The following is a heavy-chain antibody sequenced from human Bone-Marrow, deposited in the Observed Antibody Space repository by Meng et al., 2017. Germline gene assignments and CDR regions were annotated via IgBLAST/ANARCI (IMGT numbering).Heavy chain of an antibody. CDR3: AKDSTSPSWFDP. V-gene: IGHV1-18*01. Sequence: QVQLVQSGAEVKKPGASVKVSCKASGYTFSNYGISWVRQAPGQGLEWMGWISAYSGNTDYAQKFQGRLTMTTDTSTSTAYMELRSLRSDDTAVYYCAKDSTSPSWFDPWGQGTLVTVSS. CDR2: ISAYSGNT. CDR1: GYTFSNYG. J-gene: IGHJ5*02. D-gene: IGHD2/OR15-2a*01.